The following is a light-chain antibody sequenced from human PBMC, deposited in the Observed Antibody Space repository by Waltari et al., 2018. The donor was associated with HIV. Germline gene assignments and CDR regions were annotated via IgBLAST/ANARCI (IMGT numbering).Light chain of an antibody. CDR2: GGS. Sequence: EIVMTQSPATLSVSQGERATLSCRASQELNSNLAWYQQKPGHGPRLLIYGGSTRATGVAARFSGSGSGTEFTLTISSLQSADFAVYYCQQYNIWPRTFGQGTRVEIK. V-gene: IGKV3-15*01. CDR3: QQYNIWPRT. CDR1: QELNSN. J-gene: IGKJ1*01.